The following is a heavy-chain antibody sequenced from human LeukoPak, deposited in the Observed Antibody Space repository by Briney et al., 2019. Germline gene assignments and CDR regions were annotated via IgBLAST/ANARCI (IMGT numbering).Heavy chain of an antibody. V-gene: IGHV4-39*07. Sequence: SETLPLICTVSGGSISSSSYYWGWIRQPPGKGLEWIGSIYYSGSTYYNPSLKSRVTISVDTSKNQFSLKLSSVTAADTAVYYCARVCGLGSSGWYTNHYYYYMDVWGKGTTVTVSS. CDR1: GGSISSSSYY. CDR3: ARVCGLGSSGWYTNHYYYYMDV. D-gene: IGHD6-19*01. CDR2: IYYSGST. J-gene: IGHJ6*03.